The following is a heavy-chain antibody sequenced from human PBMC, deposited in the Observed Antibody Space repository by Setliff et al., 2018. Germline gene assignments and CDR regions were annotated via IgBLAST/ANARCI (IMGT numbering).Heavy chain of an antibody. CDR3: SRGRRGSTWTSDS. D-gene: IGHD2-2*01. Sequence: ASVKVSCKSSGYSFIDYYIHWVRQAPGQGLEWMGWINPHNEGTTFAQKFQDRVTATTDTSITTAYLKLSGLTSDDTAVYYCSRGRRGSTWTSDSWGQETLVTVSS. CDR1: GYSFIDYY. J-gene: IGHJ4*02. V-gene: IGHV1-2*02. CDR2: INPHNEGT.